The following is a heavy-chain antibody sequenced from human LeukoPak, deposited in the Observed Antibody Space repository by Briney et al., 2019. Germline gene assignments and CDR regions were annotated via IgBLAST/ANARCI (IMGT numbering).Heavy chain of an antibody. V-gene: IGHV4-34*01. CDR3: ASIRRREQRYSYGLYYFDY. CDR1: GGSISSYY. CDR2: INHSGST. Sequence: SETLSLTCTVSGGSISSYYWSWIRQPPGKGLEWIGEINHSGSTNYNPSLKSRVTISVDTSKNQFSLKLSSVTAADTAVYYCASIRRREQRYSYGLYYFDYWGQGTLVTVSS. J-gene: IGHJ4*02. D-gene: IGHD5-18*01.